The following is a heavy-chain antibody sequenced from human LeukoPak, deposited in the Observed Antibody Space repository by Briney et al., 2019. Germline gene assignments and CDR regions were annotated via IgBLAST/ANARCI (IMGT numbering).Heavy chain of an antibody. CDR3: ARLSSGSNPPFDY. V-gene: IGHV4-59*08. D-gene: IGHD3-22*01. Sequence: PSETLSLTCTVSGGSINNYYWSWVRQTPGKGLECIGYIYYTGSTNYNPPLRSRVTMSVDTSTNQFSLKLSSVTAADTAVYYCARLSSGSNPPFDYWAREPWSPSPQ. CDR2: IYYTGST. CDR1: GGSINNYY. J-gene: IGHJ4*02.